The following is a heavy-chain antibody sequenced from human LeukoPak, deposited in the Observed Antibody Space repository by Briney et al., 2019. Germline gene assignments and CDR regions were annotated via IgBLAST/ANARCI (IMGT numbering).Heavy chain of an antibody. D-gene: IGHD3-10*01. J-gene: IGHJ4*02. CDR2: ISESYGPT. V-gene: IGHV3-23*01. CDR3: ARDSSPYYYGSGSHDY. Sequence: PGGSLRLSCAASGFSVGAYAMSWVRQAPGKGLEWVAHISESYGPTYQPDSVKGRFTISRDNSKNTLYLQMNSLRAEDTAVYYCARDSSPYYYGSGSHDYWGQGTLVTVSS. CDR1: GFSVGAYA.